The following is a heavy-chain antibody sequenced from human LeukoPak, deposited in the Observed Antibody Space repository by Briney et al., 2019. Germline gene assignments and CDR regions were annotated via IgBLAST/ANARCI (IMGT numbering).Heavy chain of an antibody. V-gene: IGHV3-30*04. Sequence: GGSLRLSCAASGFTFSTYAMHWVRQAPGKGLEWVAVIPYDGSNKYYADSVKGRFTISRDNAKNSLYLQMNSLRAEDTAVYYCARESDDSSGYYPSYFDYWGQGTLVTVSS. CDR2: IPYDGSNK. J-gene: IGHJ4*02. CDR1: GFTFSTYA. CDR3: ARESDDSSGYYPSYFDY. D-gene: IGHD3-22*01.